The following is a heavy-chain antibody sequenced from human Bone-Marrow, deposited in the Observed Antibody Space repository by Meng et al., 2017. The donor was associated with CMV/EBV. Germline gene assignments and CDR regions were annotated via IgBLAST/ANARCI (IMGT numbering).Heavy chain of an antibody. CDR3: ARRNVGGSRWFDP. Sequence: GESLKISCAASGFTFSSYAMHWVRQAPGKGLEWVAVISYDGSNKYYADSVKGRFTISRDNAKNSLYPQMNSLRAEDTAVYYCARRNVGGSRWFDPWGQGTLVTVSS. CDR1: GFTFSSYA. D-gene: IGHD2-15*01. CDR2: ISYDGSNK. J-gene: IGHJ5*02. V-gene: IGHV3-30-3*01.